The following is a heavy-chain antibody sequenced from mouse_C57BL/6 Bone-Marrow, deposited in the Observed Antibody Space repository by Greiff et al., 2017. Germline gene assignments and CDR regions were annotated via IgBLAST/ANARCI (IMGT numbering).Heavy chain of an antibody. CDR2: INPYNGGT. V-gene: IGHV1-19*01. CDR3: ARSGLYGSSYDYAMDY. D-gene: IGHD1-1*01. J-gene: IGHJ4*01. Sequence: VQLQQSGPVLVKPGASVKMSCKASGYTFTDYYMNWVKQSHGKSLEWIGVINPYNGGTSYNQKFKGKATLTVDKSSSPAYMELNRLTSEDSAVYYCARSGLYGSSYDYAMDYWGQGTSVTVSS. CDR1: GYTFTDYY.